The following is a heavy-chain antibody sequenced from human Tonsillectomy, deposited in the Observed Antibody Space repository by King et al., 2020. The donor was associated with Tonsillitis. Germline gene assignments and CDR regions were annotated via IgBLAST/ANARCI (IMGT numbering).Heavy chain of an antibody. CDR2: ISNDGNNK. V-gene: IGHV3-30-3*01. D-gene: IGHD3-10*01. Sequence: VQLVESGGGVVQPGKSLRLSCEASGFTFSSFAMHWVRQAPGKGLEWVALISNDGNNKHYADSVKGRFTISRGNSKNTLYLQMDDLQPEDTAVYFCARDRGRMYLWYIYYWGQGALVTVSS. J-gene: IGHJ4*02. CDR3: ARDRGRMYLWYIYY. CDR1: GFTFSSFA.